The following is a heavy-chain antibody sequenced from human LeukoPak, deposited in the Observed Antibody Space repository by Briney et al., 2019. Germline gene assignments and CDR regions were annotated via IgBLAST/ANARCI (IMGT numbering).Heavy chain of an antibody. J-gene: IGHJ4*02. CDR2: IIAIFGTT. V-gene: IGHV1-69*01. CDR3: ATARGYSYGYYFDY. CDR1: GGTFSSYA. D-gene: IGHD5-18*01. Sequence: ASVKVSCKASGGTFSSYAINWVRQAPGQGLEWMGGIIAIFGTTNYAQKFQGRVTITADEATSTAYMEVSSLRSEDTAVYYCATARGYSYGYYFDYWGQGTLVTVSS.